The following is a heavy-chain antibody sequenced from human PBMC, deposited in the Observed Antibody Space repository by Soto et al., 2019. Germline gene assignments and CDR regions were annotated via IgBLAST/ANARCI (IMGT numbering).Heavy chain of an antibody. CDR2: VYYRGRS. Sequence: ASETLSLTCTVSGGSVSNSNYYWGWIRQSPGKGLEWIGSVYYRGRSYSKSSVKSRVTISVDTSKNQFSLNLNSVTASDTAVYFCVSQRTSVLTQAYFDYWGPGALVTVSS. CDR3: VSQRTSVLTQAYFDY. D-gene: IGHD2-8*01. V-gene: IGHV4-39*01. J-gene: IGHJ4*02. CDR1: GGSVSNSNYY.